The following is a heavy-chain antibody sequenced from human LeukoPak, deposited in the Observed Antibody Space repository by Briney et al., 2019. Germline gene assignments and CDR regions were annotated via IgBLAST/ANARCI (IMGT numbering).Heavy chain of an antibody. CDR1: GFTFSSYS. D-gene: IGHD5-12*01. Sequence: PGGSMRLSCAASGFTFSSYSMNWVRQAPGKGLEWVSSISSSSSYIYYADSVKGRFTISRDNPKNSLYLQMNSLRAEDTAVYYCARERLGYSGYDSIPPDYWGQGTLVTVSS. CDR2: ISSSSSYI. CDR3: ARERLGYSGYDSIPPDY. V-gene: IGHV3-21*01. J-gene: IGHJ4*02.